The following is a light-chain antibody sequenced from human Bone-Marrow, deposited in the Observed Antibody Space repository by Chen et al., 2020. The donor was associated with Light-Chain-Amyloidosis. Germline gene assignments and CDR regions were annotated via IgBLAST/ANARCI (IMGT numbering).Light chain of an antibody. CDR3: HQSSDFPIT. CDR2: YTS. V-gene: IGKV6-21*01. Sequence: EIVLTQSPDFQSVTPKDTVTITCRASQSIGSSLHWYQQKPGQSPKLVVKYTSQSVSGVPSRFSGRGSGTHFTLTINRLEVEDAATYYCHQSSDFPITFGPGTKVDIK. J-gene: IGKJ3*01. CDR1: QSIGSS.